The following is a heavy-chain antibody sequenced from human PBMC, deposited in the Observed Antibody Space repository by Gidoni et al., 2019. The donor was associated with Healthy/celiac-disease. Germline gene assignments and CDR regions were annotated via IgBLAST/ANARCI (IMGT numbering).Heavy chain of an antibody. CDR1: GGNFSSYA. Sequence: VQQVQSGAEGKKPGSSVKVSCKAAGGNFSSYAISWVRQAPGQGLEWMGGIIPIFGTSNYAQKFQGRVTITADESTSTAYMELSSLRSEDTAVYYCARGGSGYSYGPLIWGQGTMVTVSS. J-gene: IGHJ3*02. V-gene: IGHV1-69*01. D-gene: IGHD5-18*01. CDR2: IIPIFGTS. CDR3: ARGGSGYSYGPLI.